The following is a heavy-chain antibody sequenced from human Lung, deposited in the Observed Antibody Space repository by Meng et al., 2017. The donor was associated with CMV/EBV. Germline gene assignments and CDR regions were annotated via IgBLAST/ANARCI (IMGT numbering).Heavy chain of an antibody. CDR1: GFTFSSYA. CDR2: ISYDGSNK. CDR3: ARTRKDIVVVPADYFYFDY. D-gene: IGHD2-2*01. J-gene: IGHJ4*02. V-gene: IGHV3-30-3*01. Sequence: GGSLRLXCAASGFTFSSYAMHWVRQAPGKGLEWVAVISYDGSNKYYADSVKGRFTISRDNSKNTLYLQMNSLRAEDTAVYYCARTRKDIVVVPADYFYFDYWXQGTLVTVSS.